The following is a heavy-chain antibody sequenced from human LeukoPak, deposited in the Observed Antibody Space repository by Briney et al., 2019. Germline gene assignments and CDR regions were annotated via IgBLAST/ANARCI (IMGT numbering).Heavy chain of an antibody. D-gene: IGHD1-1*01. V-gene: IGHV3-21*01. CDR1: GFTFSSDS. CDR2: ISSSSSYI. CDR3: ARESRLERRAFDI. Sequence: PGRSLRLSSSASGFTFSSDSMNWVRQAPRKRLEWVSSISSSSSYIYYADSVKGRFTISRDNAKNSLYLQMNSLRAEDTAVYYCARESRLERRAFDIWGKGTMVTVSS. J-gene: IGHJ3*02.